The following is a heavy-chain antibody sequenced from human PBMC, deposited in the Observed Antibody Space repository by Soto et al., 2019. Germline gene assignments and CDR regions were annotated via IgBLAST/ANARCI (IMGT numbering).Heavy chain of an antibody. D-gene: IGHD4-17*01. CDR1: GFTFSSYW. J-gene: IGHJ3*02. CDR3: ARVKFRGDYVGDAFDI. CDR2: INSDGSST. Sequence: GGSLRLSCAASGFTFSSYWMHWVRQAPGKGLVWVSRINSDGSSTSYADSVKGRFTISRDNAKNTLYLQMNSLRAEDTAVYYCARVKFRGDYVGDAFDIWGQGTMVTVSS. V-gene: IGHV3-74*01.